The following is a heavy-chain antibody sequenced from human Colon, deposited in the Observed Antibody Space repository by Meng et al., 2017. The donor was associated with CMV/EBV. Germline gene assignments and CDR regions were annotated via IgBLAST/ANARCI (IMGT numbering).Heavy chain of an antibody. CDR2: IYSDGKT. D-gene: IGHD6-19*01. CDR1: GLTVSSNY. V-gene: IGHV3-66*01. J-gene: IGHJ4*02. Sequence: EVQLVESGGNLVQPGGSTRISCAASGLTVSSNYMSWVRQAPGKGLEWVSLIYSDGKTYYADSVKGRFTISRDNSKNTLYLQMNSLRDEDTAVYYCAREGYSNGWCYLDYWGQGTLVTVSS. CDR3: AREGYSNGWCYLDY.